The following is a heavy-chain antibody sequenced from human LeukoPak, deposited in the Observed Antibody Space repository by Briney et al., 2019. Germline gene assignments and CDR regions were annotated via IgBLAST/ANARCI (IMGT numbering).Heavy chain of an antibody. V-gene: IGHV1-69*01. CDR3: ARSLRYLGGFDP. J-gene: IGHJ5*02. D-gene: IGHD3-9*01. Sequence: ASVKVASKASGGTFSSYSISWVRQAPGQGLEWMGGIIPIFGTANYAEKFQGRGTITADESTRTAYMKLSSLRSEDTAVYYCARSLRYLGGFDPWGQGTLVTVSS. CDR2: IIPIFGTA. CDR1: GGTFSSYS.